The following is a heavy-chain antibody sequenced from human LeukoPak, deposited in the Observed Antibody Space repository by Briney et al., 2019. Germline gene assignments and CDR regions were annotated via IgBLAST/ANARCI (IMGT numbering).Heavy chain of an antibody. V-gene: IGHV3-74*01. CDR1: GFTFSSYV. J-gene: IGHJ4*02. CDR2: ISHDGFI. CDR3: AKEATYYGGNLDY. Sequence: PGGSLRLSCETAGFTFSSYVMHWVRRTPGKGLVWVSRISHDGFISYADSVKGRFTISRDNAKNTLYLQMNSLRAEDTAVYYCAKEATYYGGNLDYWGQGTLVTVSS. D-gene: IGHD4-23*01.